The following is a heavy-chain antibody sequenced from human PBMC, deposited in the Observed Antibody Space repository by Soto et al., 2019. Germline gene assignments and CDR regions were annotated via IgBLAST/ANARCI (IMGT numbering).Heavy chain of an antibody. D-gene: IGHD2-2*01. CDR2: ISGSGGST. V-gene: IGHV3-23*01. J-gene: IGHJ5*02. Sequence: PGGSLRLSCSASGFTFGAYPVSWFRQAPGKGLEWVSAISGSGGSTYYADSVKGRFTISRDNSKNTLYLQMNSLRAEDTAVYYCAKGGGPRGVPAAYNWFDPWGQGTLVTVSS. CDR3: AKGGGPRGVPAAYNWFDP. CDR1: GFTFGAYP.